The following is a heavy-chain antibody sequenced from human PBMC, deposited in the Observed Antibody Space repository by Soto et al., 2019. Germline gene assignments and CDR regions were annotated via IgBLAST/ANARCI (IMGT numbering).Heavy chain of an antibody. CDR3: ATSVAGLAFFES. CDR2: IRTKANSYAT. CDR1: GFTFSGSA. Sequence: EVQLVESGGGLVQPGGSLKLSCSASGFTFSGSAMHWVRQASGKGLEWVGRIRTKANSYATIYGASVKGRFTVSRDDSKNTTYLQMNSLKAEETAVYYCATSVAGLAFFESWGQGTLVTVSS. V-gene: IGHV3-73*02. D-gene: IGHD6-19*01. J-gene: IGHJ4*02.